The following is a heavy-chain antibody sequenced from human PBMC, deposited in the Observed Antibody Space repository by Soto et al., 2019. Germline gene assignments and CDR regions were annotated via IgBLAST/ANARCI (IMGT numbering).Heavy chain of an antibody. CDR2: IYRTGST. CDR1: GGSFTSNNW. Sequence: QVQLQESGPGLVKPSGTLSRTCAVSGGSFTSNNWWTWVRQPPGQGLEWIGEIYRTGSTNSNPSPKSRVTISLYKAENQFSLKVTSLTAADTAVYYCASRDPGTSVDYWGQGTLVTVSS. CDR3: ASRDPGTSVDY. D-gene: IGHD1-7*01. J-gene: IGHJ4*02. V-gene: IGHV4-4*02.